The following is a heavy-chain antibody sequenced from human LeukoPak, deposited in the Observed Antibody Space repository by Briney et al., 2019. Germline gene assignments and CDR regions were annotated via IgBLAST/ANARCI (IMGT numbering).Heavy chain of an antibody. J-gene: IGHJ4*02. CDR1: GGSISTSNYY. CDR2: VYYDGRT. V-gene: IGHV4-39*01. D-gene: IGHD6-13*01. CDR3: ARHYGSTWGGYFDY. Sequence: EPSETLSLTCSVSGGSISTSNYYWVWIRQPPGKGLEWVGSVYYDGRTYYNPSLKSRLSVSMDTSKNQFSVGLSSVTATDTAIYYCARHYGSTWGGYFDYWGQGALVPVSS.